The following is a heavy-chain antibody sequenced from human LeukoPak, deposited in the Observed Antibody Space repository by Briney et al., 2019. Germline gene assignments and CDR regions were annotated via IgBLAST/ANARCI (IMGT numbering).Heavy chain of an antibody. V-gene: IGHV3-23*01. CDR1: GFTFSSYA. CDR2: ISGSGGNT. D-gene: IGHD3-16*01. J-gene: IGHJ6*03. Sequence: GGSLRLSCAASGFTFSSYAMSWVRQAPGKGLEWVSAISGSGGNTYYADSVKGRFTISRDNSKNTLFLQMNGLRPEDTAVYYCALIGDNSPDYYYMDVWGKGATVTVSS. CDR3: ALIGDNSPDYYYMDV.